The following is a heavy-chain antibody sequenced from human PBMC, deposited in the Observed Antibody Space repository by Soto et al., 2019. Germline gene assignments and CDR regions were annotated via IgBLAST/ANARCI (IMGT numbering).Heavy chain of an antibody. V-gene: IGHV4-39*07. CDR1: GGSTSDKSYF. J-gene: IGHJ6*02. Sequence: SETLSLTCSVSGGSTSDKSYFWGWVRQSPGKGLEWIGSMYYSGSSYYNPSLKSRVTISVDTSKNQFSLKLSSVTAADTAVYYRAREGCSSTSCYPPYYYYGMDVWGQGTTVTVSS. D-gene: IGHD2-2*01. CDR2: MYYSGSS. CDR3: AREGCSSTSCYPPYYYYGMDV.